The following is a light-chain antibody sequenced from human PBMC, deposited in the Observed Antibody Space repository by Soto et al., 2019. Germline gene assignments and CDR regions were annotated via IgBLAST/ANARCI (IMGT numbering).Light chain of an antibody. CDR2: EVS. CDR3: SSYTSSSTYV. Sequence: LTQPASVSGSPGQSITISCTGTSSDVGGYNYVSWYQQHPGKAPKLMIYEVSNRPSGVSHRFSGSKSGNTASLTISGLQAEDEADYYCSSYTSSSTYVFGTGTKVTVL. CDR1: SSDVGGYNY. V-gene: IGLV2-14*01. J-gene: IGLJ1*01.